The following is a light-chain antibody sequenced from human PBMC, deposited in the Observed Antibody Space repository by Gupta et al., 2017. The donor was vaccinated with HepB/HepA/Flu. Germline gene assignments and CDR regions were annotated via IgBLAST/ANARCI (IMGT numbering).Light chain of an antibody. J-gene: IGKJ1*01. CDR1: QGISSY. V-gene: IGKV1-8*01. CDR3: QQYYSDPPGT. CDR2: AAS. Sequence: AIRMTQFPSSFSASTGDRVTITCRASQGISSYLAWYQQKPGKAPKLLIYAASTLQSGVPSRFSGSGSGTDFTLTISCLQSEDFATYYCQQYYSDPPGTFGQGTKVEIK.